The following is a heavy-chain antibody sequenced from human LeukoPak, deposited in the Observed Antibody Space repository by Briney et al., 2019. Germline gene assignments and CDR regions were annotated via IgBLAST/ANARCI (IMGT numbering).Heavy chain of an antibody. J-gene: IGHJ4*01. CDR3: ARQYSSGWFRHFDY. V-gene: IGHV5-51*01. Sequence: GESLKISCMSSGYSFINYYIGWVRQVPGKGLEWMGVIYPGGSDTTYSPSFRGQVVFSADRSTTTVYLQLTSLQASDTAIYYCARQYSSGWFRHFDYWGQGTLITVSS. CDR1: GYSFINYY. D-gene: IGHD3-22*01. CDR2: IYPGGSDT.